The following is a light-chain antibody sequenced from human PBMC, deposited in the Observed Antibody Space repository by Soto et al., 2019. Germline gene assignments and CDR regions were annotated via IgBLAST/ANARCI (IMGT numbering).Light chain of an antibody. V-gene: IGKV3-20*01. CDR1: QSVSSSY. CDR3: QQYGSSPPT. J-gene: IGKJ1*01. CDR2: GAS. Sequence: EIVLTQSPGTLSLSPGERATLSCRASQSVSSSYVAWYQQKPGQAPRLLIFGASSRATGIPDRFSGSGSGTDFTLTISRLEPEDFAVHYCQQYGSSPPTFGQGTKVEIK.